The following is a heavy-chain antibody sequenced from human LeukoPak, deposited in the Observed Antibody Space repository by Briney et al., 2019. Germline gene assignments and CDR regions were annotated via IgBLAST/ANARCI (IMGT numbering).Heavy chain of an antibody. Sequence: GASVKVSCKASGYTFTSYGISWVRQAPGQGLEWMGWISAYNGNTNYAQKLQGRVTMTTDTSTSTAHMELRSLRSDDTAVYYCARVGYCSSTSCLDFDYWGQGTLVTVSS. V-gene: IGHV1-18*01. CDR1: GYTFTSYG. J-gene: IGHJ4*02. CDR3: ARVGYCSSTSCLDFDY. CDR2: ISAYNGNT. D-gene: IGHD2-2*01.